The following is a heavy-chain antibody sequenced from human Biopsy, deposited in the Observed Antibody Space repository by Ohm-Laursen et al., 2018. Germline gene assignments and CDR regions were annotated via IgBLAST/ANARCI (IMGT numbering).Heavy chain of an antibody. CDR1: GGDINNYY. V-gene: IGHV4-4*07. CDR3: ASVVLGPTNDAFDL. J-gene: IGHJ3*01. Sequence: GTLSLTCNVSGGDINNYYWSWIRQPAGKGLEWIGRIYPGGSTNYNPSLKSRVTMSVDTSKKQLSLRLRSVTAADTAMYYCASVVLGPTNDAFDLWGQGTLVAISA. D-gene: IGHD3-22*01. CDR2: IYPGGST.